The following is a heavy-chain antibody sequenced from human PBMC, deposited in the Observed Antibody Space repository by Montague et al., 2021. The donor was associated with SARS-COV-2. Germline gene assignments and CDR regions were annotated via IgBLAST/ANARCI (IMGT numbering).Heavy chain of an antibody. Sequence: SETLSLTCAVSGGSISSSHWWSWVRQPPGKGLAWIAQIHPSGRTNYNPSLKRRVTRSMDKSRNQFSLKLSSVTAADTAVYYCARESRTYGYGGQYWYFDLWGRGTLVTVSS. CDR3: ARESRTYGYGGQYWYFDL. D-gene: IGHD3-10*01. CDR2: IHPSGRT. J-gene: IGHJ2*01. CDR1: GGSISSSHW. V-gene: IGHV4-4*02.